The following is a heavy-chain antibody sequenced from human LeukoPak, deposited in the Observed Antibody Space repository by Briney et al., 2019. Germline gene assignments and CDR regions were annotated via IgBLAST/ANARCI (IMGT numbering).Heavy chain of an antibody. D-gene: IGHD1-26*01. CDR3: ARDLIVGATDY. V-gene: IGHV3-30*14. CDR2: ISYDGSNK. CDR1: GFTFNSYA. Sequence: GRSLRLSCAASGFTFNSYAMHWVRQSPGKGLEWVAVISYDGSNKDHAGSVKGRFTISRDNSKNTLYLQMNSLRAEDTAVYYCARDLIVGATDYWGQGTLVTVSS. J-gene: IGHJ4*02.